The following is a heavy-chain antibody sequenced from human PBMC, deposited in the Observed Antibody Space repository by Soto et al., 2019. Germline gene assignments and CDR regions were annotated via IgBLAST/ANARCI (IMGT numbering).Heavy chain of an antibody. J-gene: IGHJ4*02. Sequence: PSETLSLTCAVSGGSISSGGYSWSWIRQPPGKGLEWIGYISYSGNTVYDPSLESRVTISVDTSKNQFSLNLRSVTAADTAVYYCARAGANIDYWGQGTLVTVPQ. CDR2: ISYSGNT. CDR3: ARAGANIDY. V-gene: IGHV4-30-2*05. CDR1: GGSISSGGYS.